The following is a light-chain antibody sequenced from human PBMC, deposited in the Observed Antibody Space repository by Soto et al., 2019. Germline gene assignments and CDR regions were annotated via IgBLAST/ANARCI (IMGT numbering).Light chain of an antibody. J-gene: IGKJ1*01. CDR2: GAS. CDR3: QQYNNWPGT. CDR1: QSVSSN. Sequence: EIVVTQSPATLSVSPGERATLSCRASQSVSSNLAWYQQKPGQAPRLLIYGASTRATGIPARFSGSGSGTEFTLTISSLQSEDFAVYYCQQYNNWPGTFGQGTKVAIK. V-gene: IGKV3-15*01.